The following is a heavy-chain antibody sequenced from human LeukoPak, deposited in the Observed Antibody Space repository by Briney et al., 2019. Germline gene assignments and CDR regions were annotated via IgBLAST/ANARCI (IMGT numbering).Heavy chain of an antibody. Sequence: SETLSLTCAVYGGSFSGYYWSWIRQPPGKGLEWIGEINHSGSTNYNPSLKSRVTIPVDTSKNQFSLKLSSVTAADTAVYYCAREVVGTYGMDVWGQGTTVTVSS. D-gene: IGHD3-22*01. CDR1: GGSFSGYY. CDR3: AREVVGTYGMDV. J-gene: IGHJ6*02. CDR2: INHSGST. V-gene: IGHV4-34*01.